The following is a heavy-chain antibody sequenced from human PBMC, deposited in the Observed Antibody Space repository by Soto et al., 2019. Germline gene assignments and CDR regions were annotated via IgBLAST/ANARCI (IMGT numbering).Heavy chain of an antibody. Sequence: SVKVSCKASGGTFSSYAISWVRQAPGQGLEGMGGIIPNIGTANYAQKIQGRVTMTADESTSTAYMELASLTSDDTAVYYCARGSASGSFGIDSWGHGTLVTVSS. CDR3: ARGSASGSFGIDS. CDR2: IIPNIGTA. D-gene: IGHD3-10*01. J-gene: IGHJ5*01. V-gene: IGHV1-69*13. CDR1: GGTFSSYA.